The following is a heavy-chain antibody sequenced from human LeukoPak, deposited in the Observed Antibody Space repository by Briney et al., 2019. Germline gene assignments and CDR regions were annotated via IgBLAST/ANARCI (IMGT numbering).Heavy chain of an antibody. J-gene: IGHJ4*02. Sequence: PSETLSLTCAVYGGSLSGYYWTWIRQTPGKGLEWIGEINYSGNTNYNRSLKSRVTISADTSKNQFSLRLSSVTVADTAVYYCARRGTAYCRGGNCYSDKYFDYWGQGTQVTVSS. CDR2: INYSGNT. D-gene: IGHD2-15*01. V-gene: IGHV4-34*01. CDR1: GGSLSGYY. CDR3: ARRGTAYCRGGNCYSDKYFDY.